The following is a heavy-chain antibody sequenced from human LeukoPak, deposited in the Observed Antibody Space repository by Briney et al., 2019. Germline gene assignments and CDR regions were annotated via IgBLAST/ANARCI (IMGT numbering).Heavy chain of an antibody. CDR1: GFIFSNYA. CDR2: ISGSGDTT. V-gene: IGHV3-23*01. CDR3: ATYTVPNFDF. Sequence: GGSLRLSCATSGFIFSNYAVNWVRQAPGKGLEWVSIISGSGDTTYYADSVKGRFTISRDNSKNTLYLQMNSLRAEDTAVPQVATYTVPNFDFWGQGTLVTVSS. J-gene: IGHJ4*02. D-gene: IGHD3-16*01.